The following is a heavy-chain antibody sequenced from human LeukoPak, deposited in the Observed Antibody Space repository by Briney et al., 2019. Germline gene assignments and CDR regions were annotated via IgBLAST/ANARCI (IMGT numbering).Heavy chain of an antibody. CDR2: ISSSSSEI. CDR1: GLTFSSYS. V-gene: IGHV3-21*01. D-gene: IGHD6-19*01. CDR3: ASRSSGWYYXFXI. J-gene: IGHJ3*02. Sequence: GGSLRLSCAASGLTFSSYSMKWVGQAPGKGLEWVSSISSSSSEIYYADSVKGRFTISRDNAKNSLYLQMNSLRAEDTAVYYCASRSSGWYYXFXIXXXGTMVT.